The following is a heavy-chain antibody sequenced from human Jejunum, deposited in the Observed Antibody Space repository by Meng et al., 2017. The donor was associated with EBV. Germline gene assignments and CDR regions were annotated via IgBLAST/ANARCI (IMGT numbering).Heavy chain of an antibody. J-gene: IGHJ4*02. CDR2: FSGSGGPT. Sequence: QVEFGGVLVRPGGSLRLSCAASGFTFSSYAMTWVRQAPGKGLEWLSTFSGSGGPTYYADSVRGRFTISRDNSKTTLYLQMNTLRAEDTAVYYCAKDVVGATDFWGQGTLVTVSS. D-gene: IGHD1-26*01. CDR3: AKDVVGATDF. V-gene: IGHV3-23*04. CDR1: GFTFSSYA.